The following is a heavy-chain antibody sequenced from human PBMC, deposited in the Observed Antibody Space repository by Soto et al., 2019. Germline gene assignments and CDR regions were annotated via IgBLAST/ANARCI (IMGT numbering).Heavy chain of an antibody. V-gene: IGHV3-74*01. Sequence: EVQLVESGGGLVQPGGSLRLSCAASGFTFSSYWMHWVRQAQGTGLVWVSRINSDGRSTSYADSVKGRFTISRDNAKNTLYLQMNSLRAEDTAVYYCEREGNYDFWSDTNGAFDHWGQGTLVTVSS. CDR1: GFTFSSYW. D-gene: IGHD3-3*01. CDR2: INSDGRST. CDR3: EREGNYDFWSDTNGAFDH. J-gene: IGHJ4*02.